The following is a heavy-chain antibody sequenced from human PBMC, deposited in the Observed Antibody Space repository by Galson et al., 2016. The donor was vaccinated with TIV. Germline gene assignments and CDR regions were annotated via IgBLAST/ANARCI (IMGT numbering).Heavy chain of an antibody. D-gene: IGHD2-2*01. V-gene: IGHV4-4*02. Sequence: ETLSLTCAASGGSISSNNWWSWVRQAPGKGLEWIGEVSHSGSTNSNPSLKSRLLISIDKSKNHFSLKLSSVTAADTAVYYCAREMRSTHPRYYGMDVWGQGTTVAISS. CDR3: AREMRSTHPRYYGMDV. CDR2: VSHSGST. CDR1: GGSISSNNW. J-gene: IGHJ6*02.